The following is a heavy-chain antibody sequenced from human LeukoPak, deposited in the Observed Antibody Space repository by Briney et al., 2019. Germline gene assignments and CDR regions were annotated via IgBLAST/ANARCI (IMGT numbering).Heavy chain of an antibody. CDR2: IYYSGST. CDR1: GGSISSGSYY. Sequence: NPSETLSLTCTVSGGSISSGSYYWGWLRQPPGKGLEWIGSIYYSGSTYYNPSLKSPVTISVDTSKNQFSLKLSSVTAADTAVYYCARRERELICGDYGDYWGQGTLVTVSS. CDR3: ARRERELICGDYGDY. J-gene: IGHJ4*02. V-gene: IGHV4-39*01. D-gene: IGHD4-17*01.